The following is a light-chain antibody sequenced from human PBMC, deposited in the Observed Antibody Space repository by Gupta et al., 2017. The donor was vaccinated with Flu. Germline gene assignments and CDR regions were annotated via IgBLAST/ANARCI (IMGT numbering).Light chain of an antibody. V-gene: IGLV1-47*01. J-gene: IGLJ3*02. CDR1: SSNIGSNY. Sequence: SSSNIGSNYVYWYQQLPGTAPKLLIYRNNQRPSGVPDRFSGSKSGTSASLAISELRSEDEADYYCAAWDDSLSALMFGGGTKLTVL. CDR3: AAWDDSLSALM. CDR2: RNN.